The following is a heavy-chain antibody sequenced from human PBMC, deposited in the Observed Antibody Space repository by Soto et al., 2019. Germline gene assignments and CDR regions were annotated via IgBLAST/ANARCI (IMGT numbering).Heavy chain of an antibody. Sequence: QLQLQESGPGLVKPSETLSLTCTVSGGSISSSSYYWGWIRQPPGKGLEWIGSIYYSGSTYYNPSLKTRVPISVHTSKTQFSLKLSSVTAADPAVYYCATVWFGGSQHWGQGTLVTVSS. CDR3: ATVWFGGSQH. V-gene: IGHV4-39*01. D-gene: IGHD3-10*01. CDR2: IYYSGST. CDR1: GGSISSSSYY. J-gene: IGHJ1*01.